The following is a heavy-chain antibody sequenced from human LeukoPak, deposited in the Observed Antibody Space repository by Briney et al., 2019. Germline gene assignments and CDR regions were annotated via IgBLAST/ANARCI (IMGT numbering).Heavy chain of an antibody. CDR3: ARARGIVGAPGRAFDI. J-gene: IGHJ3*02. V-gene: IGHV4-59*08. CDR1: GGSISSYY. Sequence: SETLSLTCTVSGGSISSYYWSWIRQPPGKGLEWIGHIYYSGSTNYNPSLKSRVTISVDTSKNQFSLKLSSVTAADTAVYYCARARGIVGAPGRAFDIWGQGTMVTVSS. D-gene: IGHD1-26*01. CDR2: IYYSGST.